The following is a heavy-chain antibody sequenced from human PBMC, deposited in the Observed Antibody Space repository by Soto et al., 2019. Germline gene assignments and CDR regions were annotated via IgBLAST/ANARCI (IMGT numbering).Heavy chain of an antibody. CDR1: GGSITSGDYY. CDR2: IYYNGNI. J-gene: IGHJ4*01. CDR3: ARAKEWDWFEGTAFDS. V-gene: IGHV4-30-4*01. Sequence: SETLSLTCTVSGGSITSGDYYWSWIRQPPGKGLEWIAYIYYNGNIYSNPSLKSRLTMSRDTSKNQFSLKLDSVTATDTAVYYCARAKEWDWFEGTAFDSWGQGTLVTVSS. D-gene: IGHD1-26*01.